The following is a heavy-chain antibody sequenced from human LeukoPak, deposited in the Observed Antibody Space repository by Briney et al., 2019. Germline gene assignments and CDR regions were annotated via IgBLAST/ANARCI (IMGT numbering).Heavy chain of an antibody. CDR1: GGTFSSYA. Sequence: GASVKVSCKASGGTFSSYAISGVRQAPGQGLEWMGRIIPIFGIANYAQKFQGRVTITADKSTSTAYMELSSLRSEDTAVYYCASISSGWSDWYFVLWGRGTLVTVSS. V-gene: IGHV1-69*04. CDR2: IIPIFGIA. J-gene: IGHJ2*01. CDR3: ASISSGWSDWYFVL. D-gene: IGHD6-19*01.